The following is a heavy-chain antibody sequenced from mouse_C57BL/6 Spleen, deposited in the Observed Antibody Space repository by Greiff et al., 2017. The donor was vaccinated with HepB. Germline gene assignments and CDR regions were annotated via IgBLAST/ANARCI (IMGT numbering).Heavy chain of an antibody. V-gene: IGHV1-55*01. J-gene: IGHJ2*01. Sequence: VKLQQPGAELVKPGASVKMSCKASGYTFTSYWITWVKQRPGQGLEWIGDIYPGSGSTNYNEKFKSKATLTVDTSSSTAYMQLSSLTSEDSAVYYCARGGYGSSFFDYWGQGTTLTVSS. CDR3: ARGGYGSSFFDY. CDR2: IYPGSGST. CDR1: GYTFTSYW. D-gene: IGHD1-1*01.